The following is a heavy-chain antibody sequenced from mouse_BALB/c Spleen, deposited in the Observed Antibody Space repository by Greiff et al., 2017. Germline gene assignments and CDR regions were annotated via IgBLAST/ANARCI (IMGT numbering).Heavy chain of an antibody. CDR2: IYPGGGYT. J-gene: IGHJ1*01. V-gene: IGHV1-63*02. CDR3: ARSMGVWYFDV. CDR1: GYTFTNYW. Sequence: QVQLKQSGAELVRPGTSVKISCKASGYTFTNYWLGWVKQRPGHGLEWIGDIYPGGGYTNYNEKFKGKATLTADTSSSTAYMQLSSLTSEDSAVYFCARSMGVWYFDVWGAGTTVTVSS. D-gene: IGHD2-10*02.